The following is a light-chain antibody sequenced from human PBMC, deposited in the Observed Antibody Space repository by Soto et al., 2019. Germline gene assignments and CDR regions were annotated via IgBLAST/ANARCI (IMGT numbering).Light chain of an antibody. J-gene: IGKJ1*01. CDR2: DAS. Sequence: DIHLTLSPSTLCASVGDRVTITCRASQSINSWLAWYQQKPGKAPKFLIYDASTLQSGVPSRFSGSGSGTEFTLTISSLQPDDFATYYCQQYDSYSPTFAQGTKVDI. CDR1: QSINSW. CDR3: QQYDSYSPT. V-gene: IGKV1-5*01.